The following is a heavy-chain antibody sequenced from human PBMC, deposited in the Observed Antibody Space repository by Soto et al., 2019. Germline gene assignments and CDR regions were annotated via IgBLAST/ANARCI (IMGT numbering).Heavy chain of an antibody. J-gene: IGHJ3*02. CDR1: GGSISSYY. CDR2: IYYSGST. CDR3: ARFGDLDAFDI. D-gene: IGHD2-21*02. V-gene: IGHV4-59*01. Sequence: SETLSLTCTVSGGSISSYYWSWIRQPPGKGLEWIGYIYYSGSTNYNPSLKSRVTISVDTSKNQFSLKLSSVTAADTAVYYCARFGDLDAFDIWGQGTMVTVSS.